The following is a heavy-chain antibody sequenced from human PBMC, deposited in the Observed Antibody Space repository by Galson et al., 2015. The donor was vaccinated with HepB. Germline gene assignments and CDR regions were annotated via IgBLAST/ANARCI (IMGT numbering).Heavy chain of an antibody. Sequence: SLRLSCAASGFTFSSSNMNWVRQVPGTGLEWVSFINGRSGDIYYTDSVKGRFTISRDNTKKSLFLQMNNLRAEDTAVYYCASELNNIMGNTTLAYFDSWGQGTVVTVSS. D-gene: IGHD1-26*01. CDR2: INGRSGDI. CDR1: GFTFSSSN. V-gene: IGHV3-21*01. J-gene: IGHJ4*02. CDR3: ASELNNIMGNTTLAYFDS.